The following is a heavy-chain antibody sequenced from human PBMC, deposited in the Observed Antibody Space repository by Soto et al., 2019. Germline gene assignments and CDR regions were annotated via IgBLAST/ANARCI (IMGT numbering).Heavy chain of an antibody. D-gene: IGHD6-19*01. Sequence: QVQLVQSGAEVKKPGASVKVSCKASGYTFTDYYVPWVRQAPGQGLEWLGWINPSGGGTNTAQQLQDRVTMTRASSISTAYMELSSLGSDDTDVYYCARIQWQVQAAPDYWCQGTLVSVSS. CDR1: GYTFTDYY. J-gene: IGHJ4*02. V-gene: IGHV1-2*02. CDR2: INPSGGGT. CDR3: ARIQWQVQAAPDY.